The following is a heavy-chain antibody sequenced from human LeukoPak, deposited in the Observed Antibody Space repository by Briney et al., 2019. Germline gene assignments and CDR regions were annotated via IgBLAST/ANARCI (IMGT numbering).Heavy chain of an antibody. Sequence: PSETLSLTCTVSSGSISGYYWSWIRQPPGKGLEWIGYIYNSGSTNYNPPLTNYNPSLKSRVTITLDMSKNQFSLKLTSVTAADTAVYYCASGSYYPLDFWGQGTLVTVSS. CDR2: IYNSGSTNYNPPLT. CDR1: SGSISGYY. D-gene: IGHD1-26*01. J-gene: IGHJ4*02. CDR3: ASGSYYPLDF. V-gene: IGHV4-59*01.